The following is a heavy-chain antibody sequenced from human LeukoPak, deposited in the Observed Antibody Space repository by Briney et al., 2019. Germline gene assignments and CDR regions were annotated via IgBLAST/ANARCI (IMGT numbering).Heavy chain of an antibody. V-gene: IGHV1-46*01. Sequence: ASVKVSCKASGYTFTSYYMHWVRQAPGQGLEWMGIINPSGDSTSYAQKFQGRVTMTRDTSTSTVYMELSSLRSEDTAVYYCARDQFQGLSVAFEFDYWGQGTLVTVSS. J-gene: IGHJ4*02. CDR2: INPSGDST. CDR1: GYTFTSYY. D-gene: IGHD3-16*02. CDR3: ARDQFQGLSVAFEFDY.